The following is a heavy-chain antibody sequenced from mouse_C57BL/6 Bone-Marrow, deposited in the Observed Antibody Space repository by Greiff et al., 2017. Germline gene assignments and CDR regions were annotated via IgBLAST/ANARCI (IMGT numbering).Heavy chain of an antibody. CDR2: ISDGGSYT. J-gene: IGHJ2*01. CDR3: ARQRVDY. Sequence: EVQVVESGGGLVKPGGSLKLSCAASGFTFSSYAMSWVRQTPEKRLEWVATISDGGSYTYYPDNVKGRFIISRDNTKKTLYLQMSSLRSEDTALYYCARQRVDYWGQGTTRTVSS. CDR1: GFTFSSYA. V-gene: IGHV5-4*01.